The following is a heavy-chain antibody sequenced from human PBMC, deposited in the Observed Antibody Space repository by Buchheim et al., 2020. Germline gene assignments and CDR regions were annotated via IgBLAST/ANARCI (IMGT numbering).Heavy chain of an antibody. D-gene: IGHD1-14*01. Sequence: EVQLVESGGDLVQPGGSLRLSCAASGFTFSTYWMQWVRQAPGKGLVWVSRIKSDGSDTTSADSVKGRFTISRDNAKNTLYLQMNSLRAEDTTVYYCTTGALAESWGQGTL. CDR1: GFTFSTYW. J-gene: IGHJ4*02. CDR3: TTGALAES. CDR2: IKSDGSDT. V-gene: IGHV3-74*01.